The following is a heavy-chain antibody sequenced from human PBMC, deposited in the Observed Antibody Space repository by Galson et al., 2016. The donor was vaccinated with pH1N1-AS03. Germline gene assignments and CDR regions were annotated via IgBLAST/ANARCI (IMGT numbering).Heavy chain of an antibody. D-gene: IGHD4-23*01. J-gene: IGHJ4*02. CDR3: ARDVGMTTVIIPGY. V-gene: IGHV4-38-2*02. CDR1: GYSISSGYF. Sequence: SETLSLTCAVSGYSISSGYFWGWIRQPPGKGLEWIGSIYPSGTIYYNPSLKSRVTISVHTSKNQFSLRLTSVTAADTAVYYCARDVGMTTVIIPGYWGQGTLVTVSS. CDR2: IYPSGTI.